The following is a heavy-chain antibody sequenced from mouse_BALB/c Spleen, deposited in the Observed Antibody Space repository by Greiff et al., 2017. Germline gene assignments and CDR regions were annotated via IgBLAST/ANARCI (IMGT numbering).Heavy chain of an antibody. J-gene: IGHJ4*01. D-gene: IGHD2-4*01. CDR1: GFSLTGYG. CDR2: IWGDGST. CDR3: ARDRGGMITTRGYAMDD. V-gene: IGHV2-6-7*01. Sequence: QVQLKQSGPGLVAPSQSLSITCTVSGFSLTGYGVNWVRQPPGKGLEWLGMIWGDGSTDYNSALKSRLSISKDNSKSQVFLKMNSLQTDDTARYYGARDRGGMITTRGYAMDDWGQGTSVTVSS.